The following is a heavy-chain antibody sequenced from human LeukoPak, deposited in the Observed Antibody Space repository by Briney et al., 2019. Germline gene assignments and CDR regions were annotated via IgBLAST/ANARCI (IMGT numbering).Heavy chain of an antibody. Sequence: PGGSLRLSCAASGFTFSSYAMNWVRQAPGKGLEWVSGISNSSGSTYYADSVKGRFTISRDNSKNTLYLQMNSLRAEDTAVYYCAKETCSSFDYWGQGTLVTVFS. CDR2: ISNSSGST. D-gene: IGHD6-6*01. CDR1: GFTFSSYA. J-gene: IGHJ4*02. CDR3: AKETCSSFDY. V-gene: IGHV3-23*01.